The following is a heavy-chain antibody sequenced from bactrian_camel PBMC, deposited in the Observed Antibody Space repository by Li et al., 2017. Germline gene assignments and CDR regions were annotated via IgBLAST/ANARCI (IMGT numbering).Heavy chain of an antibody. D-gene: IGHD1*01. CDR3: AAVPGYCTYAWQRHVFNY. J-gene: IGHJ4*01. CDR2: VAIDGTP. V-gene: IGHV3S55*01. CDR1: EFAVDGAD. Sequence: QVQLVESGGGSVQAGGSLRLTCAASEFAVDGADMGWYRQAPGHECELVSSVAIDGTPDYAASVKGRFIISRDTANNAVYLQMNSLKPEDTAMYYCAAVPGYCTYAWQRHVFNYWGQGTQVTVS.